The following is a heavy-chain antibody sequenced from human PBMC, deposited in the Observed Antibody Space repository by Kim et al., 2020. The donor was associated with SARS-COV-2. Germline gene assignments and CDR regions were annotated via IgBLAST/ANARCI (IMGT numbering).Heavy chain of an antibody. D-gene: IGHD3-9*01. Sequence: ASVKVSCKASGYTFTSYAMHWVRQAPGQRLEWMGWINAGNGNTKYSQKFQGRVTITRDTSASTAYMELSSLRSEDTAVYYCARCILTGYFVDYWGQGTLVTVSS. V-gene: IGHV1-3*01. CDR1: GYTFTSYA. CDR3: ARCILTGYFVDY. CDR2: INAGNGNT. J-gene: IGHJ4*02.